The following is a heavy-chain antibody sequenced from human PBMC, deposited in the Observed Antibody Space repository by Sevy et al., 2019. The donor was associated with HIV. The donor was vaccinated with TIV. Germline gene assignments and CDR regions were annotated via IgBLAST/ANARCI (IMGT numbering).Heavy chain of an antibody. CDR1: GFSLTTSD. D-gene: IGHD2-8*01. V-gene: IGHV3-30*02. CDR2: VRNDGSNK. J-gene: IGHJ6*02. CDR3: ARGRKTTEEWLEELDYYYGLDV. Sequence: GGSLRLSCAASGFSLTTSDMHWVRQAPGMGLEWVAYVRNDGSNKYYADSVRDRFTISRDSPKNTLYLQMNSLRDEDTAIYYCARGRKTTEEWLEELDYYYGLDVWGQGTTVTVSS.